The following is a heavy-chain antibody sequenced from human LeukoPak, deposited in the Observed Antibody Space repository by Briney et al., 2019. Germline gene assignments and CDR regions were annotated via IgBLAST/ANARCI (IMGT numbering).Heavy chain of an antibody. J-gene: IGHJ4*02. Sequence: SETLSLTCIVSGGSISSSIYYWGWIRQPPGKGLEWIGSIYHSGSTYYNPSLKSRVTISVDTSKNQFSLKLSSVTAADTAVYYCAREWGATYYFDYWGQGTLVTVSS. CDR3: AREWGATYYFDY. V-gene: IGHV4-39*07. D-gene: IGHD1-26*01. CDR1: GGSISSSIYY. CDR2: IYHSGST.